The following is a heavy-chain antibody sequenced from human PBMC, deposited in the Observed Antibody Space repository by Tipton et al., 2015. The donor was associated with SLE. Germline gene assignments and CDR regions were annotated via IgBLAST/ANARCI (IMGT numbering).Heavy chain of an antibody. D-gene: IGHD1-14*01. Sequence: GLVKPSETLSLTCTVSGGSISSHYWSWIRQPPGKGLEWIGYIYHSGSTYYNPSLKSRVTISVDRSKNQFSLKLSSVTAADTAVYYCARATGNWYFDLWGRGTLVTVSS. CDR2: IYHSGST. CDR1: GGSISSHY. CDR3: ARATGNWYFDL. J-gene: IGHJ2*01. V-gene: IGHV4-59*11.